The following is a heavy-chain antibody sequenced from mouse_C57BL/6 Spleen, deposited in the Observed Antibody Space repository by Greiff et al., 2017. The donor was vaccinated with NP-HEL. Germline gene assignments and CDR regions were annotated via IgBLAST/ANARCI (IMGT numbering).Heavy chain of an antibody. J-gene: IGHJ2*01. CDR1: GYTFTSYW. V-gene: IGHV1-52*01. Sequence: QVQLQQPGTELVKPGASVKLSCKASGYTFTSYWMHWVKQRPIQGLEWIGNIDPSDSETHYNQKFKDKATLTVDKSSSTAYMQLSSLTSEVSAVYYCARSTPFDYWGQGTTLTVSS. CDR2: IDPSDSET. CDR3: ARSTPFDY.